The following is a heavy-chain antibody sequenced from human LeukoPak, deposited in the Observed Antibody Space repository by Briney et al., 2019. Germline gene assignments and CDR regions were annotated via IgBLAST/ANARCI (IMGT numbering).Heavy chain of an antibody. Sequence: PGGSLRLSCAASGFIFSDYYMSWIRQAPGKGLEWVSYISSSGSTIYYADSVKGRFTISRDNAKNTLYLQMNSLRAEDTAVYYCAKDHEPLGYCSSTSCYGCSVGYWGQGTLVTVSS. CDR2: ISSSGSTI. V-gene: IGHV3-11*04. CDR1: GFIFSDYY. D-gene: IGHD2-2*01. CDR3: AKDHEPLGYCSSTSCYGCSVGY. J-gene: IGHJ4*02.